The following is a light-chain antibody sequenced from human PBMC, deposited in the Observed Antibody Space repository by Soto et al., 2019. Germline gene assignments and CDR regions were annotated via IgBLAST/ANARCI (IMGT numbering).Light chain of an antibody. CDR3: QKYSSAST. J-gene: IGKJ4*01. CDR1: QGISNY. Sequence: DIPMTQSPSSLSASVGDRVTITCRASQGISNYLAWYQQKPGKVPKLLIYAASTLNSGVPSRFSGSGSGTDFTLTISSLQPEDVASYYCQKYSSASTFGGGTKVEI. V-gene: IGKV1-27*01. CDR2: AAS.